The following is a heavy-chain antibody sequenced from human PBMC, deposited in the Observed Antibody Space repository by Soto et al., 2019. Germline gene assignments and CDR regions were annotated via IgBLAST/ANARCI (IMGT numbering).Heavy chain of an antibody. V-gene: IGHV4-31*03. Sequence: QVQLLESGPGLVKPSQTLSLICNVSGASISSGGYYWSWIRQRPGGGLEWLGFIYYSGISHYNPSLKSRANISVDTSKNQFSLNLISVTAADTAVYYCARTEWIQLWFDYWGQGALVTVS. CDR2: IYYSGIS. CDR1: GASISSGGYY. D-gene: IGHD5-18*01. J-gene: IGHJ4*02. CDR3: ARTEWIQLWFDY.